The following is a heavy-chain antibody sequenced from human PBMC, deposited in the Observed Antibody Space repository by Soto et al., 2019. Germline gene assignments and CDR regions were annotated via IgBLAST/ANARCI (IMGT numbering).Heavy chain of an antibody. V-gene: IGHV3-33*01. D-gene: IGHD1-26*01. Sequence: GGSLRLSCAASGFTFSNYGMHWVRQAPGKGLEWVAVIWHDEKNKYYADSVRDRFTISRDNSKNTLDLQMNSLRGDDTAVYYCARDPGSDSHIDYWGLGTLVTVSS. CDR2: IWHDEKNK. CDR3: ARDPGSDSHIDY. J-gene: IGHJ4*02. CDR1: GFTFSNYG.